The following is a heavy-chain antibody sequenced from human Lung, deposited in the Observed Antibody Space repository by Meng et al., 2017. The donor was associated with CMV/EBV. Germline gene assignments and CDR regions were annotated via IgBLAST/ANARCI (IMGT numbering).Heavy chain of an antibody. Sequence: LTXAASGFSVNSNFMNWVRQAPGKGLEWVSVIYTGGITYYADSVKGRFTISRDNSKNTVHLQMNNLRPGDTAVYYCARDLRPSGGGMDVWGQGTTVTVSS. CDR2: IYTGGIT. CDR3: ARDLRPSGGGMDV. J-gene: IGHJ6*02. V-gene: IGHV3-53*01. CDR1: GFSVNSNF. D-gene: IGHD2-8*02.